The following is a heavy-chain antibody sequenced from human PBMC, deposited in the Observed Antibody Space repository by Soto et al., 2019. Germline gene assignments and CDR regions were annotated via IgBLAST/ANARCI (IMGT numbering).Heavy chain of an antibody. CDR2: SGGTDGDSDGVP. V-gene: IGHV3-23*01. CDR3: LKSGRNWGAFDF. D-gene: IGHD7-27*01. Sequence: VQLLESGGDLVQPGGSLRLSCVASGFILNNYAMSWVRQAPGKGLEWVSTSGGTDGDSDGVPWYEDSVKGRFTISRGMSANNLFLQMDNLRAEDSALNYWLKSGRNWGAFDFWGQGTTVVVSS. J-gene: IGHJ3*01. CDR1: GFILNNYA.